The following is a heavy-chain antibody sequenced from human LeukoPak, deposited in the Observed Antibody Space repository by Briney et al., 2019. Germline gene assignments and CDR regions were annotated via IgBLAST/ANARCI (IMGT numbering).Heavy chain of an antibody. CDR1: GYSFTNYD. V-gene: IGHV1-8*01. Sequence: ASVKVSCKASGYSFTNYDMNWVRQATGQGLEWMGWMNPNTGNTGYAQKFQGRVTMTRDTSTSTAYMELSSLRSEDTGVYYCARGRLAAAGGGRGIDPWGQGTLVTVSS. CDR2: MNPNTGNT. D-gene: IGHD6-13*01. J-gene: IGHJ5*02. CDR3: ARGRLAAAGGGRGIDP.